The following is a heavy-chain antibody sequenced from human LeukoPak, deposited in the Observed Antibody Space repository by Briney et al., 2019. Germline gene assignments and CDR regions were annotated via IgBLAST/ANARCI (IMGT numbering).Heavy chain of an antibody. CDR2: INHSGST. Sequence: SETLSLTCAVYGGSFSGYYWSWIRQPPGKGLEWIGEINHSGSTNYNPSLKSRVTISVDTSKNQFSLKLSSVTAADTAVYYCARRLRALRYFDWLLPPFDYWGQGTLVTVSS. D-gene: IGHD3-9*01. CDR3: ARRLRALRYFDWLLPPFDY. V-gene: IGHV4-34*01. CDR1: GGSFSGYY. J-gene: IGHJ4*02.